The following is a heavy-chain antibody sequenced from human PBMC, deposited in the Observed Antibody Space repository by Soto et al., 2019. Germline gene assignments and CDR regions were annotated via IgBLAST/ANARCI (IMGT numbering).Heavy chain of an antibody. CDR1: GFTFSNAW. CDR2: IKSNTDGGTT. D-gene: IGHD5-18*01. CDR3: TTDRYVDTAMERGGPDYYYYYGMDV. J-gene: IGHJ6*02. V-gene: IGHV3-15*07. Sequence: GGSLRLSCAASGFTFSNAWMNWVRQAPGKGLEWVGRIKSNTDGGTTDYAAPVKGRFTISRDDSKNTLYLQMNSLKTEDTAVYYCTTDRYVDTAMERGGPDYYYYYGMDVWGQGTTVTVSS.